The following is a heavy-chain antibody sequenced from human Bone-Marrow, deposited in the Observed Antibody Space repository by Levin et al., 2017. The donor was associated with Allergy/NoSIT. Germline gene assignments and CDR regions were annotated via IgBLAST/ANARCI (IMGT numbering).Heavy chain of an antibody. J-gene: IGHJ6*02. V-gene: IGHV4-59*01. CDR1: GGSISGSY. CDR2: IYYSGST. CDR3: ARDRTITTTGETYYYGMDV. D-gene: IGHD7-27*01. Sequence: PLQTLSLTCTVSGGSISGSYWSWIRQPPGKGLEWIGYIYYSGSTKYNPSLKSRVTISVDTSKNQFSLKLSSVTAADTAVYYCARDRTITTTGETYYYGMDVWGQGTTVTVSS.